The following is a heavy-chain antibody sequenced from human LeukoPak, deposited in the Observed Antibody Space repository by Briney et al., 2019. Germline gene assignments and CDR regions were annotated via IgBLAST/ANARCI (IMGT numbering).Heavy chain of an antibody. Sequence: ASQTLSLTCTVSGGSISSGDYYWSWIRQPPGKGLEWIGYTYYSGSTYYNPSLKSRVTISVDTSKNQFSLKLSSVTAADTAVYYCARDYYDRGGAFDIWGQGTMVTVSS. CDR1: GGSISSGDYY. J-gene: IGHJ3*02. D-gene: IGHD3-22*01. CDR3: ARDYYDRGGAFDI. V-gene: IGHV4-30-4*01. CDR2: TYYSGST.